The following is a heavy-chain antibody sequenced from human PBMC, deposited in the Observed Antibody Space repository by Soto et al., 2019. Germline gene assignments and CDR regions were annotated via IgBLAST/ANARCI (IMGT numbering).Heavy chain of an antibody. CDR2: IYYSGST. CDR1: SGPITSTSYY. Sequence: PSDSLSLTCPIYSGPITSTSYYWAWIRYPPGKGLEWIGSIYYSGSTYYNPSLKSRVTISVDTSKNQFSLKLSSVTAADTAVYYCARGYCSSTSCNWFDPWGQGTLVTVS. CDR3: ARGYCSSTSCNWFDP. D-gene: IGHD2-2*01. V-gene: IGHV4-39*01. J-gene: IGHJ5*02.